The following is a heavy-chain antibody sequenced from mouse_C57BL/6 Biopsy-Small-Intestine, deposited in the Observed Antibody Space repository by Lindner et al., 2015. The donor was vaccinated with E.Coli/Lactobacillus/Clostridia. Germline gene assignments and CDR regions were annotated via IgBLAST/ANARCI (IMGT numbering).Heavy chain of an antibody. CDR2: IISVFRTP. J-gene: IGHJ4*01. Sequence: SVKVSCKVAGDTFSSHAISWVRQAPGQGLEYMGGIISVFRTPNYAQNFESRVTISADESTSTAYLEIHRLTSDDTAVYFCARGPRVGYQLVYSIDSWGQGTLVTVSS. V-gene: IGHV1-81*01. D-gene: IGHD4-1*02. CDR1: GDTFSSHA. CDR3: ARGPRVGYQLVYSIDS.